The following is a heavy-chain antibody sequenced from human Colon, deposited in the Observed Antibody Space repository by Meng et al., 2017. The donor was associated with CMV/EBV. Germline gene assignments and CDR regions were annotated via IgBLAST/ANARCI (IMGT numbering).Heavy chain of an antibody. Sequence: QVQLVQSGAEVKKPWASVKVSCKTSGYTFTNFGISWVRQAPGRGLEWMAYISPYNGDTNYAQRFQGRVALTADTSTSTVDMELGSLTSDDTAMYYCARELARGGYWGQGTLVTVSS. V-gene: IGHV1-18*01. J-gene: IGHJ4*02. CDR2: ISPYNGDT. CDR3: ARELARGGY. CDR1: GYTFTNFG.